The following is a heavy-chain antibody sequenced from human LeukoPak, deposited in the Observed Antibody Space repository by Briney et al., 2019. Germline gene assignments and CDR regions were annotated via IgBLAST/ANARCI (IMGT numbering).Heavy chain of an antibody. J-gene: IGHJ4*02. CDR2: IYYSGST. V-gene: IGHV4-31*03. D-gene: IGHD3-22*01. CDR1: GGSISSGGYY. CDR3: AREGYYYDSSGYYNGGAFDY. Sequence: NASETLSLTCTVSGGSISSGGYYWSWIRQHPGKGLAWIGYIYYSGSTYYNPSLKSRVTISVDTSKNQFSLKLSSVTAADTAVYYCAREGYYYDSSGYYNGGAFDYWGQGTLVTVSS.